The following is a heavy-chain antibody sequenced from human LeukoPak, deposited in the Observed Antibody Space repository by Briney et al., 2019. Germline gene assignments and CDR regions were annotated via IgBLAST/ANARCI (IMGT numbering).Heavy chain of an antibody. V-gene: IGHV3-9*01. CDR3: AKASHCSSTSCYLDY. D-gene: IGHD2-2*01. Sequence: GRSLRLSCAASGFTFDDYAMHWVRQAPGKGLEWVSGISWNSGSIGYADSVKGRFTISRDNAKNSLYLQMNSLRAEDTALYYCAKASHCSSTSCYLDYWGQETLVTVSS. CDR1: GFTFDDYA. CDR2: ISWNSGSI. J-gene: IGHJ4*02.